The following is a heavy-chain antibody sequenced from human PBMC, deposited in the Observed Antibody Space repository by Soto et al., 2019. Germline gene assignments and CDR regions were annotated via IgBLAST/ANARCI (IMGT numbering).Heavy chain of an antibody. CDR3: VRSGTARLLRPSWFDT. CDR2: ITTSSAYI. J-gene: IGHJ5*02. V-gene: IGHV3-21*01. D-gene: IGHD2-21*01. Sequence: EVQLVESGGGLVKPGGSLRLSCAASVFTFNTYDMNWVRQAPGKGLEWVSSITTSSAYIYYADSLKGRITISRDNAKNSLFLQMTSLRAEDTAVYYCVRSGTARLLRPSWFDTWGQGTLVTVSS. CDR1: VFTFNTYD.